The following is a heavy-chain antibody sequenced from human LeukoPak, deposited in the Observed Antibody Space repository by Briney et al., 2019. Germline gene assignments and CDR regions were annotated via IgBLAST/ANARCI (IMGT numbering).Heavy chain of an antibody. V-gene: IGHV4-30-4*07. CDR1: GGSISSGDYS. J-gene: IGHJ4*02. Sequence: SETLSLTCAVSGGSISSGDYSWSWIRQPPGEGLEWIGFIYNSGNTYYNPSLKSRVTLSVDTSKNQFSLNLSSVTAADTAVYYCARTAYDSSDFYRFDYWGQGTWSPSPQ. CDR3: ARTAYDSSDFYRFDY. D-gene: IGHD3-22*01. CDR2: IYNSGNT.